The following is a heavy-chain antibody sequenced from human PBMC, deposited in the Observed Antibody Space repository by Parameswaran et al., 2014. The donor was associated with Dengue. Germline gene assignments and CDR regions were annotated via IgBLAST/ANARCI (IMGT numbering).Heavy chain of an antibody. CDR3: VKHYSGNFDC. D-gene: IGHD1-26*01. J-gene: IGHJ4*02. CDR2: ITNTGGST. V-gene: IGHV3-23*01. Sequence: RWIRQPPGKGLEWVSAITNTGGSTYYADSVKGRFTISRDNSRNTLYLQMNSLRAEDTAVYYCVKHYSGNFDCWGQGTLVTVSS.